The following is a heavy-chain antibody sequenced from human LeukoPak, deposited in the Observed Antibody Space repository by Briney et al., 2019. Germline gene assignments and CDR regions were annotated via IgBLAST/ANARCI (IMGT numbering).Heavy chain of an antibody. J-gene: IGHJ4*02. CDR2: IYHSGST. CDR1: GGSISSSNW. CDR3: ARDQRGGYYYDSSGYYPLDY. Sequence: SGTLSLTCAVSGGSISSSNWWRWVRQPPGKGLEWIGEIYHSGSTNYNPSLKSRVTISVDKSKNQFSLKLSSVTAADTAVYYCARDQRGGYYYDSSGYYPLDYWGQGTLVTVSS. D-gene: IGHD3-22*01. V-gene: IGHV4-4*02.